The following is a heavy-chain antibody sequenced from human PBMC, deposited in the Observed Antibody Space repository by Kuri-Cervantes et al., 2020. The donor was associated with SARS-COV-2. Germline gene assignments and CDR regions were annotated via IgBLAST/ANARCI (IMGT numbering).Heavy chain of an antibody. CDR1: GGSFSGYY. Sequence: SQTLSLTCAVYGGSFSGYYWSWIRQPPGKGLEWIGEINHSGSTNYNPSFKSRVTISVDTSKNQFSLKLSSVAAADTAVYYCARVFETGETAFDIWGQGTMVTVSS. V-gene: IGHV4-34*01. CDR3: ARVFETGETAFDI. D-gene: IGHD1-1*01. J-gene: IGHJ3*02. CDR2: INHSGST.